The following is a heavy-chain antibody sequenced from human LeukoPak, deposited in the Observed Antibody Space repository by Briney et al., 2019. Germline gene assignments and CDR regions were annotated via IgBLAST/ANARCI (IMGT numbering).Heavy chain of an antibody. CDR3: ARSSGVLPAAILFDY. D-gene: IGHD2-2*02. Sequence: GESLKISCKGSGYSFTSYWIGWVRQMPGKGLEWMGIIYPGDSDTRYSPSFQGQVTISADKSISTAYLQWSSLKASDTAMYYCARSSGVLPAAILFDYWGQGTLVTVPS. J-gene: IGHJ4*02. V-gene: IGHV5-51*01. CDR2: IYPGDSDT. CDR1: GYSFTSYW.